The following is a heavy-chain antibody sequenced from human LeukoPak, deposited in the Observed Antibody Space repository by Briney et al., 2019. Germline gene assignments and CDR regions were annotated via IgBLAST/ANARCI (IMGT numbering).Heavy chain of an antibody. CDR3: ARIVGGGLDV. CDR1: GFTFNIYS. J-gene: IGHJ6*02. D-gene: IGHD2-15*01. Sequence: GGSLRLSCAASGFTFNIYSMNWVRQAPGKGLEWVSSISGTSNYIYYADSVKGRFTISRDNAKNSLYLHMNSLRAEDTAVYYCARIVGGGLDVWGQGTAVTVSS. CDR2: ISGTSNYI. V-gene: IGHV3-21*01.